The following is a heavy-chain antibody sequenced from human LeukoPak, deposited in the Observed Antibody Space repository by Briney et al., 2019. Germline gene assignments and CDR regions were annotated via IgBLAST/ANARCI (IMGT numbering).Heavy chain of an antibody. Sequence: SGGSLRLSCAASGFTFSSYAMSWVRQAPGKGLEWVSAISGSGGSTYYADSVKGRFTISRDNSKNTLYLQMNSLRAEDTAVYYCAKVLFSSGFGGFQYYFDYWGQGTLATVSS. CDR3: AKVLFSSGFGGFQYYFDY. V-gene: IGHV3-23*01. J-gene: IGHJ4*02. CDR2: ISGSGGST. D-gene: IGHD3-10*01. CDR1: GFTFSSYA.